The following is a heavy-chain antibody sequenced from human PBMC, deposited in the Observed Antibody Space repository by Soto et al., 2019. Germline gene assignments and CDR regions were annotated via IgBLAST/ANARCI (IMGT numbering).Heavy chain of an antibody. Sequence: EVQLVESGGGLVKPGGSLRLSCAGSGFTFSSYKINWVRQAPGKGLEWVSSIGSSDIYTYYADSLKGRLIISRDNANNSVYLKINSLRAEDTAVYYCARDQVGMDVWGQGTPVTVSS. CDR3: ARDQVGMDV. CDR2: IGSSDIYT. V-gene: IGHV3-21*02. J-gene: IGHJ6*02. CDR1: GFTFSSYK.